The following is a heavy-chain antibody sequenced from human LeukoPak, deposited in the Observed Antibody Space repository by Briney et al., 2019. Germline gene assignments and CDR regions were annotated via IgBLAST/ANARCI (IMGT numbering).Heavy chain of an antibody. CDR3: ARDLEL. CDR1: GGSISSYY. D-gene: IGHD2/OR15-2a*01. J-gene: IGHJ4*02. Sequence: SETLSLTCTVSGGSISSYYWSWLRQPPGKGLEWIGYIYYSGSTNYNPSLTSRVTISVDTSKNQFSLKLSSVTAADTAVYYCARDLELWGQGTLVTVSS. CDR2: IYYSGST. V-gene: IGHV4-59*01.